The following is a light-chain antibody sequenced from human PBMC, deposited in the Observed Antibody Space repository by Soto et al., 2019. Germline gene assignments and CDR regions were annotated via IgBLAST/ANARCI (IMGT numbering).Light chain of an antibody. V-gene: IGLV2-23*01. CDR3: RSYAGGYICV. J-gene: IGLJ1*01. Sequence: QSALTQPASVSGSPGQSITISCTGTNSDVGSYNLVSWFQQHPGKVPKVMIYEGTNRPSGVSDRFSGSKSDNTASLTVSGLQAEDEADYYCRSYAGGYICVFGTGTKLTVL. CDR2: EGT. CDR1: NSDVGSYNL.